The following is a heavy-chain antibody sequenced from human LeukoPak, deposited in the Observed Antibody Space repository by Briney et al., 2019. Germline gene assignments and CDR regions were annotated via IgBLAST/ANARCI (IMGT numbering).Heavy chain of an antibody. CDR3: ARDILSQGPDAFDI. Sequence: PGGSLRLSCAASGFIVSSNYMSWVRQAPGKGLQWVSVIYSGGSAYYADSVKGRFTISRDNSKNTLYLQMNSLRAEDTAVYYCARDILSQGPDAFDIWGQGTMVTVSS. CDR1: GFIVSSNY. V-gene: IGHV3-53*01. D-gene: IGHD2/OR15-2a*01. J-gene: IGHJ3*02. CDR2: IYSGGSA.